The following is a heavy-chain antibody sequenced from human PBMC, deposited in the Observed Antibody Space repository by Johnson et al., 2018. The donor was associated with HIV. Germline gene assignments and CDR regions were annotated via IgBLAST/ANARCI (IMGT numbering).Heavy chain of an antibody. CDR3: ASMPIAARPPTDAFDI. CDR2: ISYDGSNK. J-gene: IGHJ3*02. CDR1: GFTFSSYA. D-gene: IGHD6-6*01. Sequence: QVQLVESGGGLVKPGGSLRLSCAASGFTFSSYAMHWVRQAPGKGLEWVAVISYDGSNKYYADSVKGRFTISRDNSKNTLYLQMNSLRAEDTAVYYCASMPIAARPPTDAFDIWGQGTMVTVSS. V-gene: IGHV3-30*04.